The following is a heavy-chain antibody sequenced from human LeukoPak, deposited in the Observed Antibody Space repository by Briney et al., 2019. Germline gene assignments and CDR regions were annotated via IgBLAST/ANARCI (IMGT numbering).Heavy chain of an antibody. CDR3: ARGTGNYGGS. CDR1: GFTFSNYG. CDR2: IKSDGSST. Sequence: PGGSLRLSCAGSGFTFSNYGMTWVRQAPGKGLVWVSRIKSDGSSTSYADSVKGRFTISRDHAKNTLYLEMNSLRAEDTAVYYCARGTGNYGGSWGQGTLVTVSS. D-gene: IGHD2-8*02. V-gene: IGHV3-74*01. J-gene: IGHJ5*02.